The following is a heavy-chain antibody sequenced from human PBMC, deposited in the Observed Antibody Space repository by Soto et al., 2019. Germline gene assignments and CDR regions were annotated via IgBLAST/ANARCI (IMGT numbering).Heavy chain of an antibody. CDR3: VRDGTKTLRDWFDP. Sequence: SATLSLTCTFSGASISGFYWIWVRNSAGKGLEWIGRIYATGTTDYNPSLKSRVMMSVDTSKKQFSLKLRSVTAADTAVYYCVRDGTKTLRDWFDPWGQGISVTVSS. V-gene: IGHV4-4*07. CDR2: IYATGTT. D-gene: IGHD1-1*01. CDR1: GASISGFY. J-gene: IGHJ5*02.